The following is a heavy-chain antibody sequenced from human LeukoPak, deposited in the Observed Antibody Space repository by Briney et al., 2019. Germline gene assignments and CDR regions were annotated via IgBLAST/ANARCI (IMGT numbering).Heavy chain of an antibody. CDR3: AKGSYYYDSAYYFDY. V-gene: IGHV3-23*01. J-gene: IGHJ4*02. D-gene: IGHD3-22*01. CDR2: LSGSGGST. CDR1: GFTFSSYA. Sequence: GGSLRLSCAASGFTFSSYAMSWVRQAPGEGLEWVSTLSGSGGSTYYAASVKGRVTISRDNSKNTLYLQLNSLTAADTAVYYCAKGSYYYDSAYYFDYWGQGTLVTVSS.